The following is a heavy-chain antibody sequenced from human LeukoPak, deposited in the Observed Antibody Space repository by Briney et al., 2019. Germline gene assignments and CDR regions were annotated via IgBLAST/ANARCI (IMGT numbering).Heavy chain of an antibody. Sequence: EDSLMISCNASGYNFPAYWISSLRQMPGKGLEWIGVIYPGDSDTRYSPSFQGQVTISADKSISTDYLQLSTLKASDTAMYYCARSTASKGYFYYGMDVWGKGTTVIVSS. CDR3: ARSTASKGYFYYGMDV. V-gene: IGHV5-51*01. J-gene: IGHJ6*04. D-gene: IGHD2-2*01. CDR2: IYPGDSDT. CDR1: GYNFPAYW.